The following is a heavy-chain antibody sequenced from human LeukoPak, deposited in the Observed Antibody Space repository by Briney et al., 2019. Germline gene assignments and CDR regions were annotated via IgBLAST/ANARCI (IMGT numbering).Heavy chain of an antibody. J-gene: IGHJ4*02. CDR3: ATIKRGYIYGYFDF. CDR1: GGSISSHY. V-gene: IGHV4-59*11. CDR2: MYDSVST. Sequence: SETLSLTCTVSGGSISSHYWSWIRQPPGKGLEWIGYMYDSVSTKDNPSLKRRLTLSADTSKNQFSLRLSSVTAADTAVYYCATIKRGYIYGYFDFWGQGIKVTVSS. D-gene: IGHD5-18*01.